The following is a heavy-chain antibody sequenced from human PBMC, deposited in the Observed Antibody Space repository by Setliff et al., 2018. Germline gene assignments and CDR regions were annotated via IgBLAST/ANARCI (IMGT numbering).Heavy chain of an antibody. J-gene: IGHJ4*02. CDR2: IFWSGTT. CDR3: ARQICSGGDCYPTSFHY. CDR1: GGSITSSSYY. V-gene: IGHV4-39*01. Sequence: SETLSLSCTVSGGSITSSSYYWGWVRQPPGKGLEWIGTIFWSGTTYYNPSLNSRGTISVDTSRDQFSLRLSSVAAADTAVYYCARQICSGGDCYPTSFHYWGQGALVTV. D-gene: IGHD2-21*02.